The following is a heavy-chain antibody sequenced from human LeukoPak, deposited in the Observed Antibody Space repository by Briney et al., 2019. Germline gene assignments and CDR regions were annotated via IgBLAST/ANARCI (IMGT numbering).Heavy chain of an antibody. Sequence: SETLSLTCAVSGGSISSSNWWSWVRQPPGKGLEWIGEIYHSGSTNYNPSLKSRVTISVDKSKNQFSLKLSSVTAADTAVYYCARAGSLSPDYYGSGSYYQSYFFHFDYWGQGTLVTVSS. CDR3: ARAGSLSPDYYGSGSYYQSYFFHFDY. J-gene: IGHJ4*02. CDR2: IYHSGST. D-gene: IGHD3-10*01. CDR1: GGSISSSNW. V-gene: IGHV4-4*02.